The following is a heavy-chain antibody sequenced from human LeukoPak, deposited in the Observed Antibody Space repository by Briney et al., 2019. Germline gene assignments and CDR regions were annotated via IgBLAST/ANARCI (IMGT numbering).Heavy chain of an antibody. CDR3: AKGQYSSGRVYFDY. J-gene: IGHJ4*02. Sequence: GGSLRLSCAASGFTFDDYAMHWVRQAPGKGLEWVSGISWNSGSIGYADSVKGRFTISRDNAKNSLYLQMNSLRAEDTALYYCAKGQYSSGRVYFDYWGQGTLVTVSS. CDR1: GFTFDDYA. V-gene: IGHV3-9*01. CDR2: ISWNSGSI. D-gene: IGHD6-19*01.